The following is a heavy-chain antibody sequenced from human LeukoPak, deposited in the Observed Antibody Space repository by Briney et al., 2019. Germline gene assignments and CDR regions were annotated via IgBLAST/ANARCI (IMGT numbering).Heavy chain of an antibody. CDR1: GFTFSSYG. CDR2: ISYDGSNK. D-gene: IGHD5-24*01. J-gene: IGHJ5*02. Sequence: GRSLRLSCAASGFTFSSYGMHWVRQAPGKGLEWVAVISYDGSNKYYADSVKGRFTISRDNSKNTLYLQMNSLRAEDTAVYYCAREADEMQPSGFNWFDPWGQGTLVTVSS. V-gene: IGHV3-30*03. CDR3: AREADEMQPSGFNWFDP.